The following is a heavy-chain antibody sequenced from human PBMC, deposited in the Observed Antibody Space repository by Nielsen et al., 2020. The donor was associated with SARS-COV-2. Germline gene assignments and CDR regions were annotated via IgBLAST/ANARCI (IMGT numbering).Heavy chain of an antibody. J-gene: IGHJ4*02. CDR2: ISSSGSTI. D-gene: IGHD3-22*01. CDR1: GFTFSSYE. V-gene: IGHV3-48*03. CDR3: ARAYYYDSSGPGPFDY. Sequence: GGSLRLSCAASGFTFSSYEMNWVRQAPGKGLEWVSYISSSGSTIYYADSVKGRFTISRDNAKNSLYLQMNSLRAEDTAVYYCARAYYYDSSGPGPFDYWGQGTLVTVSS.